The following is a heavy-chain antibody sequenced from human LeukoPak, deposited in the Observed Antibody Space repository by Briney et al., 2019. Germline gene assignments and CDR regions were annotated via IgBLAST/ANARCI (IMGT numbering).Heavy chain of an antibody. CDR2: IIPIFGTA. V-gene: IGHV1-69*05. D-gene: IGHD2-2*01. Sequence: SVKVSCKASGGTFSSYAISWVRQAPGQGLEWMGGIIPIFGTANYAQKFQGRVTITTDESTSTAYMELSSLRSEDTAVYYCASCIPAAMSFTRDYYYYMDVWGKGTTVTVSS. CDR3: ASCIPAAMSFTRDYYYYMDV. CDR1: GGTFSSYA. J-gene: IGHJ6*03.